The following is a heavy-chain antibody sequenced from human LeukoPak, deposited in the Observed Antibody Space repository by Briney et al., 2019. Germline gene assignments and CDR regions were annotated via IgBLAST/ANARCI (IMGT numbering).Heavy chain of an antibody. CDR1: GYTFTSYG. D-gene: IGHD5-18*01. CDR3: ARRGYSYGYFDS. Sequence: ASVKVSCTASGYTFTSYGISWVRQAPGQGLEWVGWINTYTGNTNYAQKLQGRVTMTTDTSTSTAYMELRSLRSDDTAVYYCARRGYSYGYFDSWGQGTLVTVSS. V-gene: IGHV1-18*01. CDR2: INTYTGNT. J-gene: IGHJ4*02.